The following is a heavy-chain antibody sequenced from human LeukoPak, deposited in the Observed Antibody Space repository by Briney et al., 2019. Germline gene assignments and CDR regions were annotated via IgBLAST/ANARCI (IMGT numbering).Heavy chain of an antibody. CDR1: AFILSSYS. D-gene: IGHD6-13*01. J-gene: IGHJ5*02. V-gene: IGHV3-7*01. CDR3: ARGRGHSSSWSP. Sequence: GGSLSLSCAAWAFILSSYSMSWVRHAPGKWMHWVANIKQDGSERYYVDSVKGRFTISRDNAKKSLYLQMNSLRAEDTAVYYCARGRGHSSSWSPWGQGTLVTVSS. CDR2: IKQDGSER.